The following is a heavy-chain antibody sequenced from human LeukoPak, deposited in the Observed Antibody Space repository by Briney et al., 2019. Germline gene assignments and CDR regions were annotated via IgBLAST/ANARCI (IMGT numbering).Heavy chain of an antibody. V-gene: IGHV5-51*01. Sequence: GESLKIPCKGSGYSFTTYWIGWVRQIPGKGLEWMGIIYPGDSDTRYSPSFQGQVTISADKSISTAYLQWSSLKASETGMYYCARHYYYDSSGSYVFDIWGQGTMVTVSS. D-gene: IGHD3-22*01. J-gene: IGHJ3*02. CDR1: GYSFTTYW. CDR3: ARHYYYDSSGSYVFDI. CDR2: IYPGDSDT.